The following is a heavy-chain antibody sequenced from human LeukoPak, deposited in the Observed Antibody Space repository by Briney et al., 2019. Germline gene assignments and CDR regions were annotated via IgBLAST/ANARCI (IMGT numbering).Heavy chain of an antibody. D-gene: IGHD6-13*01. CDR1: GFNFSRHA. Sequence: GGSLRLSCAASGFNFSRHAMNWVRQAPGKGLEWVAFIRYDGSNKYYADSVKGRFTISRDNSKNTVSLQMNSLRAEDTAVYYCAKRGYSSSWNFDSWGQGTLVTVSS. CDR2: IRYDGSNK. V-gene: IGHV3-30*02. CDR3: AKRGYSSSWNFDS. J-gene: IGHJ4*02.